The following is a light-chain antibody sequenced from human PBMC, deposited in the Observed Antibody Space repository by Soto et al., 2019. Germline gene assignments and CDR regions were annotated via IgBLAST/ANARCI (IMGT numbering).Light chain of an antibody. V-gene: IGLV2-8*01. CDR1: SSDVGGYNY. Sequence: QSALTQPPSASGSPGQSVTISCTGTSSDVGGYNYVSWYQQHPGKAPKLMIYEVSKRPSGVPDRFSGSKSGNTASLTGSGLQAEDEADYYCSSYAGSKNFVVFGGGTKLTV. J-gene: IGLJ2*01. CDR2: EVS. CDR3: SSYAGSKNFVV.